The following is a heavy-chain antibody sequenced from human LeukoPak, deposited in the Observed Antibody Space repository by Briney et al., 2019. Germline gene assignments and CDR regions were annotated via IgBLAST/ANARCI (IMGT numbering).Heavy chain of an antibody. Sequence: GRSLRLSCSASGFTFSSYAMHWVRQAPGKGLEYVSATSSNGGSTYYADSVKGRFTISRDNSKNTLYLQMSSLRVEDTAVYYCVKDYTHHYDSSGYLIDYWGQGTLVTVSS. CDR3: VKDYTHHYDSSGYLIDY. D-gene: IGHD3-22*01. CDR1: GFTFSSYA. J-gene: IGHJ4*02. CDR2: TSSNGGST. V-gene: IGHV3-64D*06.